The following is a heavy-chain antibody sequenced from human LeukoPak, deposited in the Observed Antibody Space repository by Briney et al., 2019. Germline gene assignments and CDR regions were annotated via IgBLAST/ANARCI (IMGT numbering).Heavy chain of an antibody. CDR3: TRDAGTASAERLDY. CDR1: GFTFSNYY. Sequence: PGGSPRLSCAASGFTFSNYYMHWVRRAPGKGLVWVSRINTDGRSTDYADSVKGRFTISRDNAKNTLYLQMNSLRAEDTAVYYCTRDAGTASAERLDYWGQGTLVTVSS. CDR2: INTDGRST. D-gene: IGHD2-21*02. J-gene: IGHJ4*02. V-gene: IGHV3-74*01.